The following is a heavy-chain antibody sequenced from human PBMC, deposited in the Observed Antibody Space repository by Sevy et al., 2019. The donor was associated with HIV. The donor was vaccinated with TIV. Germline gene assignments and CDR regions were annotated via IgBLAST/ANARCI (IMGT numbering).Heavy chain of an antibody. CDR1: GFMFDDYT. J-gene: IGHJ6*02. D-gene: IGHD6-19*01. CDR3: VKANDRGIALVRTDGMDV. Sequence: GGSLRLSCAASGFMFDDYTMHWVRQVPGKGAEWVASIYWNSDNIGYADSVKGRFTISRNNAKSYLYLQMNSLRAEDTALYYCVKANDRGIALVRTDGMDVWGQGTTVTVSS. CDR2: IYWNSDNI. V-gene: IGHV3-9*01.